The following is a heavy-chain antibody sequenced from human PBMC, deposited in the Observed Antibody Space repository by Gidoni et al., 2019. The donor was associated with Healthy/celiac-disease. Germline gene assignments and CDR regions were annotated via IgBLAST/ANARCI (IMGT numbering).Heavy chain of an antibody. D-gene: IGHD1-1*01. V-gene: IGHV4-4*02. Sequence: QVQLQESGPGLVTPSGTLSLTCAVPGGSISRSNWWRWVRQPPGKGLEWIGEIYHSGSTNYNPSLKSRVTISVDKSKNQFSLKLSSVTAADTAVYYCARDALGWNDDDNWFDPWGQGTLVTVSS. CDR1: GGSISRSNW. J-gene: IGHJ5*02. CDR3: ARDALGWNDDDNWFDP. CDR2: IYHSGST.